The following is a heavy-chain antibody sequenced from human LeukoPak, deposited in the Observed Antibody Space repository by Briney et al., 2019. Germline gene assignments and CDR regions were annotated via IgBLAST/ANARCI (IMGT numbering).Heavy chain of an antibody. CDR2: IYYSGST. J-gene: IGHJ5*02. D-gene: IGHD3-10*01. V-gene: IGHV4-31*03. CDR1: GGSISSGGYY. Sequence: ASETLSLTCTVSGGSISSGGYYWSWIRQHPGKGLEWIGYIYYSGSTYYNPSLKSRVTISVDTSKNQFSLKLSSVTAADTAVYYCARGSRLRIWFDPWGQGTLVTVSP. CDR3: ARGSRLRIWFDP.